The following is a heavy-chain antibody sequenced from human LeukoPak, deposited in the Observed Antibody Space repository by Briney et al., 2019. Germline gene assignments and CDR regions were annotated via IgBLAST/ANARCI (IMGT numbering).Heavy chain of an antibody. CDR3: ATQYYYGSGYPFDR. V-gene: IGHV4-4*07. CDR1: GGSISSYY. J-gene: IGHJ5*02. Sequence: PSETLSLTCTVSGGSISSYYWSWIRHPAGKGLEWIGRIYTSGSTNYNPSLKSRVTISVDKSKNQFSLKLSSVTAADTAVYYCATQYYYGSGYPFDRWGQGTLVTVSS. CDR2: IYTSGST. D-gene: IGHD3-10*01.